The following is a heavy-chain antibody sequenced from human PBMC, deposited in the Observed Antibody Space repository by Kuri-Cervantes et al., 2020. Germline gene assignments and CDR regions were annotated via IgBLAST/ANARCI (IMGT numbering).Heavy chain of an antibody. CDR1: GFTFSGSA. Sequence: GESLKISCAASGFTFSGSAMHWVRQAPGKGLEWVTVISYDGNNRYYADSVKGRFTISRDNSKNTLYMEMNRVKTDDTAVYFCMVAASTTDYWGQGTLVTVSS. J-gene: IGHJ4*02. CDR3: MVAASTTDY. V-gene: IGHV3-30*01. D-gene: IGHD6-13*01. CDR2: ISYDGNNR.